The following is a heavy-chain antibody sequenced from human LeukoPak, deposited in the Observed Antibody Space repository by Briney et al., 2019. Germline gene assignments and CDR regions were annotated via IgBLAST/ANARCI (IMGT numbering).Heavy chain of an antibody. CDR2: ISAYNGNT. CDR3: ARDRYCSSTSCPVRLDP. J-gene: IGHJ5*02. Sequence: GASGNVSCKASGYTVTSYGVIWVRRAPGQRLKWMGWISAYNGNTNYAQKLQGRVTMTTDTSTSTAYMELRSLRSDDTAVYYCARDRYCSSTSCPVRLDPWGQGTLVTVSS. CDR1: GYTVTSYG. V-gene: IGHV1-18*01. D-gene: IGHD2-2*01.